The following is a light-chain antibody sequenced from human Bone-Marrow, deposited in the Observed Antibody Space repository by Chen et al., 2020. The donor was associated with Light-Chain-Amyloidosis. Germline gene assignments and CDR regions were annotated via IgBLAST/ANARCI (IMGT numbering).Light chain of an antibody. V-gene: IGLV2-14*01. CDR2: EVT. CDR1: SSDAGGDNL. CDR3: SSYTITTTLV. Sequence: QSALTQPASVSGSPGQSITISRTGTSSDAGGDNLVLWYQQHPDKAPKLMIYEVTNRPSWVPGRFSGSKSDDTASLTISGLQTEDEADYFCSSYTITTTLVFGSGTRVTVL. J-gene: IGLJ1*01.